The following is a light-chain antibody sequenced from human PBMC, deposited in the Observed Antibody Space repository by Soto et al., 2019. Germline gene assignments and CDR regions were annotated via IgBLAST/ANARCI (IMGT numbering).Light chain of an antibody. J-gene: IGLJ1*01. Sequence: QSVLTQPLPVSAAPGQKFTISCSGSSSNIVGNSVSWYQQLPGTAPKLLIYDDNKRPSGIRDRFSGSKSGTSATRGISGFQTGDEADYYCGSWDSSLSAYVFGTGTKV. CDR3: GSWDSSLSAYV. CDR2: DDN. V-gene: IGLV1-51*01. CDR1: SSNIVGNS.